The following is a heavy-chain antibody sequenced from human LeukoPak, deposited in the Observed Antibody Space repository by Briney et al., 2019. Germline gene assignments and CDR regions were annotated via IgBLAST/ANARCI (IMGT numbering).Heavy chain of an antibody. Sequence: ASVKVFCEASGYTFTGYYMHWVRQAPGQGLEWMGWINPNSGGTNYAQKFQGRVTMTRDTSISTAYMELSRLRSDDTAVYYYTRDIGGVRGVSFVIYYYYGMDDWGKGTTVTVSS. J-gene: IGHJ6*04. D-gene: IGHD3-10*01. CDR1: GYTFTGYY. V-gene: IGHV1-2*02. CDR3: TRDIGGVRGVSFVIYYYYGMDD. CDR2: INPNSGGT.